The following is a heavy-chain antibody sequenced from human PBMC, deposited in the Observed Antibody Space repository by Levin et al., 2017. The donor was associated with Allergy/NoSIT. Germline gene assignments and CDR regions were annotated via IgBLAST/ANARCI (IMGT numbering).Heavy chain of an antibody. CDR1: GFTFSTYW. J-gene: IGHJ4*02. CDR2: IKYDGTTT. V-gene: IGHV3-74*01. D-gene: IGHD5-12*01. CDR3: ASLYSPGPGDY. Sequence: GGSLRLSCAASGFTFSTYWMYWVRQAPGKGLVWVSRIKYDGTTTAYADSVKGRFTVSRDNAKNTLYLQMDSLRAEDTAVYYCASLYSPGPGDYWGQGTLVTVSS.